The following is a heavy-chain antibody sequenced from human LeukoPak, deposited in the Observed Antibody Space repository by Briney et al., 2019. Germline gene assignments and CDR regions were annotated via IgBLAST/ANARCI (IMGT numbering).Heavy chain of an antibody. D-gene: IGHD2-2*01. CDR3: ARKWYCSSTSCSSTFDY. Sequence: PGGSLRLSCAASGFTFSDYYMTWIRQPPGKGLEWIGEIYHSGSTNYNPSLKSRVTISVDKSKNQFSLKLSSVTAADTAVYYCARKWYCSSTSCSSTFDYWGQGTLVTVSS. V-gene: IGHV4-34*01. CDR2: IYHSGST. J-gene: IGHJ4*02. CDR1: GFTFSDYY.